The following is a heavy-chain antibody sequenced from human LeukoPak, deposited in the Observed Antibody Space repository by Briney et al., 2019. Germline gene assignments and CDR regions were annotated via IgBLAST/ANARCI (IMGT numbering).Heavy chain of an antibody. J-gene: IGHJ4*02. V-gene: IGHV1-2*02. CDR2: INPNSGET. Sequence: ASVKVSCKTSGYTFSDYYIHWVRQAPGQGLEWMGWINPNSGETKSAQKFQGRVTMTGDMSISTAYMELRRVTSDDTAVYYCARDRDYSNTERGFDYWGQGTLVTVSS. CDR1: GYTFSDYY. D-gene: IGHD4-11*01. CDR3: ARDRDYSNTERGFDY.